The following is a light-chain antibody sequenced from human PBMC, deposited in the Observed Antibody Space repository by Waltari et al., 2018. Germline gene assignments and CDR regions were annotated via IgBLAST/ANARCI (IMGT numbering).Light chain of an antibody. Sequence: QSALTQPASVSGSPGQSITISCTGTSSDIGFYNYVSWYQQHPGKAPQLIIYDVYERPSRASNRFSGSKSGNTASLTISGLQAEDEADYYCNSYTGSSSWVFGGGTKLTVL. CDR2: DVY. V-gene: IGLV2-14*03. CDR1: SSDIGFYNY. CDR3: NSYTGSSSWV. J-gene: IGLJ3*02.